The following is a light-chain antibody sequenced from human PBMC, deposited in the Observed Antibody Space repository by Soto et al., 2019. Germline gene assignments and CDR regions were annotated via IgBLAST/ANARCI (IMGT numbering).Light chain of an antibody. CDR3: QQYGSSPT. CDR1: QSVRSY. CDR2: DTY. Sequence: IVLTQSPATLSLSPGEGSTLSCTASQSVRSYIAWYHKRPGQAPRLLSYDTYNWATGIPARFSGSGSGTDFTLSISSLEPEDFAVYYCQQYGSSPTFGQGTKV. V-gene: IGKV3-11*01. J-gene: IGKJ1*01.